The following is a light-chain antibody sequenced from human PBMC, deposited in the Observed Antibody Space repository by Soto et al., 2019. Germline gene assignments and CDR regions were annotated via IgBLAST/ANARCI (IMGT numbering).Light chain of an antibody. V-gene: IGLV2-14*01. CDR2: EVN. CDR1: SGDVGGYKY. Sequence: QSVLTQPASVSGSPGQSITISCTGTSGDVGGYKYVSWYQQHPGKAPKLMIYEVNNRPSGVPNRFSGSKSGNTASLTISGLQAEDEADYYCSLYRSGSTVFGGGTKLTVL. CDR3: SLYRSGSTV. J-gene: IGLJ3*02.